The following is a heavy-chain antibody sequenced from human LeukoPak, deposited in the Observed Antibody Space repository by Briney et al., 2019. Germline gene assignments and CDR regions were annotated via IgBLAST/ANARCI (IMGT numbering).Heavy chain of an antibody. Sequence: PGGSLRLSCAASGFTFSSYEMNWVRQAPGKGLEWVSYISSSGSTIYYADSVNGRFTISRDNAKNSLYLQMNSLRAEDTAVYYCARDAETPGPILTTYYYYMDVWGKGTTVTISS. CDR2: ISSSGSTI. CDR3: ARDAETPGPILTTYYYYMDV. D-gene: IGHD4-11*01. CDR1: GFTFSSYE. J-gene: IGHJ6*03. V-gene: IGHV3-48*03.